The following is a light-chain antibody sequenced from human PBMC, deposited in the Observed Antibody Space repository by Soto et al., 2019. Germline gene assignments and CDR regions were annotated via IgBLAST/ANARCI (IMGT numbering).Light chain of an antibody. CDR3: QQYGTSLFP. Sequence: EIVLTQSPGTLSLSPGERATLSCRASQSVSSSYLAWYQQKPGQAPRLLIYGASSRATGITDRFSGSGSGTAFTLTISRLEPEDFAVYYCQQYGTSLFPFGPGTKVDI. CDR1: QSVSSSY. CDR2: GAS. V-gene: IGKV3-20*01. J-gene: IGKJ3*01.